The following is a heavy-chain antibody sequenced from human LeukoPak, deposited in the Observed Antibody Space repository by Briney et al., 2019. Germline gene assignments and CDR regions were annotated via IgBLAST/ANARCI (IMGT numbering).Heavy chain of an antibody. D-gene: IGHD2-8*01. V-gene: IGHV4-39*07. CDR2: IYYSGST. Sequence: SETLSLTCTVSGGSISSSSYYWGCIRQPPGKGLEWIGSIYYSGSTYYNPSLKSRLTISVDTSKNQFSLKLSSVTAADTAVYFCARGRYCTNGVCYRPFDYWGQGTLVTVSS. J-gene: IGHJ4*02. CDR3: ARGRYCTNGVCYRPFDY. CDR1: GGSISSSSYY.